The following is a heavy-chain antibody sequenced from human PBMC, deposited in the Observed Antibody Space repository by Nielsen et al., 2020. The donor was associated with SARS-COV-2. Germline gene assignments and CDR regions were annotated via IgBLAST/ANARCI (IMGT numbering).Heavy chain of an antibody. Sequence: GESLKISCAASGFTFSNPWMNWVRQAPGKGLEWVGRIKSKVDGGTTDYAGPVKGRFTISRDDSKNTLYLQMNSLRAEDTAVYYCARDYYETSGYWTRGAFAFWGQGTMVTVSS. D-gene: IGHD3-22*01. CDR1: GFTFSNPW. V-gene: IGHV3-15*01. J-gene: IGHJ3*01. CDR3: ARDYYETSGYWTRGAFAF. CDR2: IKSKVDGGTT.